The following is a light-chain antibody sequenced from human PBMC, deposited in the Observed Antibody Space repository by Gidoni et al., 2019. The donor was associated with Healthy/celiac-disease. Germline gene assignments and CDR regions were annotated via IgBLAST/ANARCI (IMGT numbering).Light chain of an antibody. J-gene: IGLJ2*01. Sequence: QSVLTQPPSVSGAPGPRVTISCTGRSSNIGAGYDVPWYQQLPGTAPKLLIYGNSNRPSGVPDRFSGSKSGTSASLAITGLQAEDEADYYCQSYDSSLSGVVFGGGTKLTVL. CDR1: SSNIGAGYD. CDR2: GNS. CDR3: QSYDSSLSGVV. V-gene: IGLV1-40*01.